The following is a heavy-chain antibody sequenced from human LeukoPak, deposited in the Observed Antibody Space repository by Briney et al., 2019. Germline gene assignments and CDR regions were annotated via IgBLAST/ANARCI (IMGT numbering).Heavy chain of an antibody. CDR1: GFTFSSYA. V-gene: IGHV3-30-3*01. Sequence: PGGSLRLSCAASGFTFSSYAMHWVRQAPGKGLEWVAVISYDGSNKYYADSVKGRFTISRDNSKNTLYLQMNSLRAEDTAVYYCARSRLSGSYYSGFDYWGQGTLVTVSS. J-gene: IGHJ4*02. CDR3: ARSRLSGSYYSGFDY. D-gene: IGHD1-26*01. CDR2: ISYDGSNK.